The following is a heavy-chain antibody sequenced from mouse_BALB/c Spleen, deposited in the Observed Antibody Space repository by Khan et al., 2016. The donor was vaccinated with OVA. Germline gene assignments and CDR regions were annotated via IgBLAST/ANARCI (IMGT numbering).Heavy chain of an antibody. CDR1: GYTFTSYT. D-gene: IGHD2-14*01. Sequence: QIQLVQSGAELARPGASVKMSCKASGYTFTSYTMHWVKQRPGQGLDWIGYINPTNGYTNYNQKFKDKATLTADKSSSTAYMQLSSLTSDDSAVYCCSRDGAYYWNGGWFAYWGQGTLVTVSA. V-gene: IGHV1-4*01. J-gene: IGHJ3*01. CDR2: INPTNGYT. CDR3: SRDGAYYWNGGWFAY.